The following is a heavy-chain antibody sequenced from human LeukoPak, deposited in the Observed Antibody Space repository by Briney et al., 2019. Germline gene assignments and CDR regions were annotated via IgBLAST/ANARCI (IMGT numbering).Heavy chain of an antibody. D-gene: IGHD3-9*01. CDR3: ARAGRYFDWLLKGYYFDY. CDR1: GGSFSGYY. CDR2: INDSGST. V-gene: IGHV4-34*01. J-gene: IGHJ4*02. Sequence: SETLSLTCAVYGGSFSGYYWSWIRQPPGKGLEWIGEINDSGSTNYNPSLKSRVTISVDTSKNQFSLKLSSVTAADTAVYYCARAGRYFDWLLKGYYFDYWGQGTLVTVSS.